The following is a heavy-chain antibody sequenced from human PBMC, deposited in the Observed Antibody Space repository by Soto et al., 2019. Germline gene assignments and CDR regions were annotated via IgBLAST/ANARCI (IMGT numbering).Heavy chain of an antibody. Sequence: GASVKVSCKASGGTFNSHAISWVRQAPGQGLEWMGGIIPMFGATKYARKFQGRVTITADESTSTVYMEMSSLRSEDTALYYCAREGEQKFIAAAETGYYYYGLDVWGQGTTVTVSS. CDR1: GGTFNSHA. CDR2: IIPMFGAT. CDR3: AREGEQKFIAAAETGYYYYGLDV. V-gene: IGHV1-69*13. D-gene: IGHD6-13*01. J-gene: IGHJ6*02.